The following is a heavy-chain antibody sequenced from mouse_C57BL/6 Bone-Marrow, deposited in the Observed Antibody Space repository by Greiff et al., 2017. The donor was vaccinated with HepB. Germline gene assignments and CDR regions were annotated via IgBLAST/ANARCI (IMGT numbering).Heavy chain of an antibody. V-gene: IGHV1-55*01. J-gene: IGHJ4*01. D-gene: IGHD2-5*01. CDR2: IYPGSGST. CDR3: AREGYSNGDYYAMDY. CDR1: GYTFTSYW. Sequence: QVQLQQPGAELVKPGASVKMSCKASGYTFTSYWITWVKQRPGQGLEWIGDIYPGSGSTNYNEKFKSKATLTVDTSSSTAYMQLSSRTSEDSAVYYGAREGYSNGDYYAMDYWCQGNSVTVSS.